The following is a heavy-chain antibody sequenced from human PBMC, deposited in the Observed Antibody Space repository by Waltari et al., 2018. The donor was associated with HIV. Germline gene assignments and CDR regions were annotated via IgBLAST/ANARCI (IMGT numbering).Heavy chain of an antibody. D-gene: IGHD3-10*01. CDR3: AKDTKMYYFGSGSYYDAFDI. V-gene: IGHV3-9*01. CDR1: GFTFDDYA. Sequence: EVQLVESGGGLVQPGRSLRLSCAASGFTFDDYAMHWVWQDPGKGLEWVSGISWNSAAIGYADSVKGRFTISRDNAKNSLYLLMNSLRTEDTALYYCAKDTKMYYFGSGSYYDAFDIWGQGTMVTVSS. CDR2: ISWNSAAI. J-gene: IGHJ3*02.